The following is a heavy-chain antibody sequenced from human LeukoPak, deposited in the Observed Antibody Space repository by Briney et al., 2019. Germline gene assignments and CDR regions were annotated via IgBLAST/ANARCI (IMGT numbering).Heavy chain of an antibody. CDR3: ARDLDSAFDY. V-gene: IGHV3-48*02. CDR2: ISSVTTTI. Sequence: PGGSLRLSCAASGFTLSSYSMNWVRQAPGKGLEWISYISSVTTTIYYADSVKGRFTISRDSAKNSLYLQMNSLRDEDTAVYYCARDLDSAFDYWGQGTLVTVSS. J-gene: IGHJ4*02. CDR1: GFTLSSYS.